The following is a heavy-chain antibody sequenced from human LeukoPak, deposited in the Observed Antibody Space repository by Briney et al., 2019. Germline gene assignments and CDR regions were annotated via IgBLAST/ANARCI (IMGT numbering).Heavy chain of an antibody. J-gene: IGHJ5*02. Sequence: SETLSLTCAVSGVSISSSNWWHWVRQPPGKGLEWIGEIYHSGSTNYNPSLKSRVTVSVDKSKNQFSLKLSSVTAADTAVYYCSRLPDPWGQGTLVTVSS. CDR2: IYHSGST. CDR3: SRLPDP. V-gene: IGHV4-4*02. CDR1: GVSISSSNW.